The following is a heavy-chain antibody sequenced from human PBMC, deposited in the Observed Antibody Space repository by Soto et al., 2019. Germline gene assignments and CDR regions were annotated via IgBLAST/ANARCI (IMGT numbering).Heavy chain of an antibody. D-gene: IGHD3-3*01. Sequence: QVQLQESGPGLVKPSETLSLTCTVSGGSISSYYWSWIRQPPGKGLEWIGYIYYTGSSNYNPSLKTRVTISVDTSKNQFSLKLSSVTAADTAVYYCARDNAWDVEYNWFDPWGQGTLVTVSS. V-gene: IGHV4-59*01. CDR1: GGSISSYY. J-gene: IGHJ5*02. CDR2: IYYTGSS. CDR3: ARDNAWDVEYNWFDP.